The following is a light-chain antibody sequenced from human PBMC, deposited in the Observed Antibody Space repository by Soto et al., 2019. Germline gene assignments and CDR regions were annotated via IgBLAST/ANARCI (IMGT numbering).Light chain of an antibody. V-gene: IGKV1-5*03. CDR1: QSISSW. J-gene: IGKJ1*01. Sequence: DIQMTQSPSTPSAYVGDRVTITCRASQSISSWLAWYQQKPGKAPNLLIYKASSLQSWVPSRFSGSGSGTEFTLTISSLQPDDCGTYYCQQYNDKWTFGQGTKV. CDR2: KAS. CDR3: QQYNDKWT.